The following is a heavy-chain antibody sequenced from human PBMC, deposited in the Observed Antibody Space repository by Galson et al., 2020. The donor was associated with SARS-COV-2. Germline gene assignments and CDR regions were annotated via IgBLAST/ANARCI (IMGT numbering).Heavy chain of an antibody. CDR1: GFTFSSYA. J-gene: IGHJ4*02. CDR3: AREGMVRGVIIIDGGFDY. V-gene: IGHV3-30*04. Sequence: GESLKISCAASGFTFSSYAMHWVRQAPGKGLEWVAVISYDGSNKYYADSVKGRFTISRDNSKNTLYLQMNSLRAEDTAVYYCAREGMVRGVIIIDGGFDYWGQGTLVTVSS. D-gene: IGHD3-10*01. CDR2: ISYDGSNK.